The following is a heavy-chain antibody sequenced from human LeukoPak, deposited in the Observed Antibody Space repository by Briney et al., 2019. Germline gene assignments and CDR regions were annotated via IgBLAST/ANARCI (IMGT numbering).Heavy chain of an antibody. J-gene: IGHJ4*02. CDR2: IKSKNDGGTA. CDR1: GFTFSGAW. V-gene: IGHV3-15*07. D-gene: IGHD3-22*01. CDR3: WKHYYDSNAYNY. Sequence: GGSLRLSCAASGFTFSGAWMDWVRQAPGEGLEWVGRIKSKNDGGTADYAAPVKGRFAISRDDSKNTIYLQMNNLETEDTAVYYCWKHYYDSNAYNYWGQGTLVTVSS.